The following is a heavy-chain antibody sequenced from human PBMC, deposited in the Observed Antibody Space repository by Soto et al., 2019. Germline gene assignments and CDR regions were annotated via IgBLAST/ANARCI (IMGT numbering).Heavy chain of an antibody. CDR1: GGSISSSNW. CDR3: ARVGAKYYDSTGLDY. D-gene: IGHD3-22*01. J-gene: IGHJ4*02. V-gene: IGHV4-4*02. CDR2: IYHSGST. Sequence: QVPLQESGPGLVKPSGTLSLTCAVSGGSISSSNWWSWVRQPPGMGLEWIGEIYHSGSTNYNPSLKSRVTISVDKSKNQFSLKLSSVTAADTAVYYCARVGAKYYDSTGLDYWGQGTLVTVSS.